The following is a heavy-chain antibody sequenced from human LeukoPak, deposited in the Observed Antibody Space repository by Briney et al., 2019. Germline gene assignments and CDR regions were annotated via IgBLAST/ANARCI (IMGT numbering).Heavy chain of an antibody. CDR3: ARGDFNYYDSSGYYREGGFDY. V-gene: IGHV1-8*01. Sequence: ASVKVSCKASGYTFTSYDINWVRQATGQGLEWMGWMNPNSGNTGYAQKFQGRVTMTRNTSISTAYMELSSLRSEDTAVYYCARGDFNYYDSSGYYREGGFDYWGQGTLVTVSS. CDR2: MNPNSGNT. D-gene: IGHD3-22*01. CDR1: GYTFTSYD. J-gene: IGHJ4*02.